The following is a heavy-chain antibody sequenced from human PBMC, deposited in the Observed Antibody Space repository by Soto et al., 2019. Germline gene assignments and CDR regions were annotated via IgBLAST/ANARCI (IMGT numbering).Heavy chain of an antibody. V-gene: IGHV4-31*03. Sequence: SETLSLTCTVSGGSISSGGYFWSWIRQHPGKGLEWIGNIYYSGSTHYNPSLKSRVTISVDTSKNQFSLKLSSVTAADTAVYYRARGGDWFDPWGQGTLVTVSS. CDR1: GGSISSGGYF. CDR2: IYYSGST. J-gene: IGHJ5*02. CDR3: ARGGDWFDP.